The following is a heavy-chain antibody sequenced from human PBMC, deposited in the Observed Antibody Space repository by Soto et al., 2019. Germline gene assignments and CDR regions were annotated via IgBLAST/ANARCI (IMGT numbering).Heavy chain of an antibody. Sequence: PSETLSLTCAVYGGSFSGYYWSWIRQPPGKGLEWIGEINHSGSTNYNPSLKSRVTISVDTSKNQFSLKLSSVTAADTAVYYCAREVVVVVAALYYYYYGMDVWGQGTTVTVS. D-gene: IGHD2-15*01. CDR2: INHSGST. V-gene: IGHV4-34*01. J-gene: IGHJ6*02. CDR3: AREVVVVVAALYYYYYGMDV. CDR1: GGSFSGYY.